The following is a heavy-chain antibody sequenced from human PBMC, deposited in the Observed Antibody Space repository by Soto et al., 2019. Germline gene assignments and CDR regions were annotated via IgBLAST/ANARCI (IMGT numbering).Heavy chain of an antibody. CDR2: IWSDGSNK. D-gene: IGHD6-13*01. J-gene: IGHJ6*02. V-gene: IGHV3-33*01. CDR1: GFTFSSYG. Sequence: QVQLVESGGGVVQPGRSLRLSCAASGFTFSSYGMHWVRQAPGKGPEWVAGIWSDGSNKDYGDSGRGRFTISRDTSRNTLYLQMDSLRVEDTAVYYGARDHSSWTPGVWGQGTTVAVSS. CDR3: ARDHSSWTPGV.